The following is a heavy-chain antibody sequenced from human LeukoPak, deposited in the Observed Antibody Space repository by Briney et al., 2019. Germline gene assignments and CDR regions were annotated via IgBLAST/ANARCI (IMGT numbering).Heavy chain of an antibody. J-gene: IGHJ4*02. CDR3: ARDEHYDSSGYPFDY. Sequence: GASVKVSCKASGYTFTGYFMHWVRQAPGQGLEWMGWINPNTGGTNFAQTFQGRVTMTRDTSISTAYMELSRLRSDDTAVYYCARDEHYDSSGYPFDYWGQGTLVTASS. CDR1: GYTFTGYF. D-gene: IGHD3-22*01. CDR2: INPNTGGT. V-gene: IGHV1-2*02.